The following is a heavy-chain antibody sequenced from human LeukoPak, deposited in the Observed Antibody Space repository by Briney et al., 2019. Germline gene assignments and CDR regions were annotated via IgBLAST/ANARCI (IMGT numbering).Heavy chain of an antibody. CDR2: ISYDGSNK. D-gene: IGHD6-19*01. CDR1: GFTFSSYA. J-gene: IGHJ6*03. Sequence: GGSLSLSCAASGFTFSSYAMHWVRQAPGKGLEWVAVISYDGSNKYYADSVKGRFTISRDNSKNTLYLQMNSLRAEDTAVYYCARGHSSGWSNYYYYMDVWGKGTTVTVSS. CDR3: ARGHSSGWSNYYYYMDV. V-gene: IGHV3-30-3*01.